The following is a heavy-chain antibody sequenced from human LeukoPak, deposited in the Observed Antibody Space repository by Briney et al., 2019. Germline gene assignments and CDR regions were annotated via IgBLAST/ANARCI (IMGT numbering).Heavy chain of an antibody. Sequence: RAGGSLRLSCAASGFTVSSNYMSWVRQAPGKGLEWVSVIYSDGRTYYADSVKGRFTISRDNSKNTLYLQMNSLRAEDTAVYYCARAPGGTQASSGYFDYWGQGTLVAVSS. CDR3: ARAPGGTQASSGYFDY. V-gene: IGHV3-53*01. CDR1: GFTVSSNY. D-gene: IGHD3-22*01. J-gene: IGHJ4*02. CDR2: IYSDGRT.